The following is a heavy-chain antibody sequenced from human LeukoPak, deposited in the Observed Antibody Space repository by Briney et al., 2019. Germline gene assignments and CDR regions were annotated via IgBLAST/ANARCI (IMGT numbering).Heavy chain of an antibody. D-gene: IGHD3-3*01. Sequence: SVKVSCKASGGTFSSYAISWVRQAPGQGLEWMGGIIPIFGTANYAQKFQGRVTITTDESTSTAYMELSSLRSEDTAVYYCALRFLEWPEYGIGFDYWGQGTLVTVSS. V-gene: IGHV1-69*05. CDR2: IIPIFGTA. J-gene: IGHJ4*02. CDR3: ALRFLEWPEYGIGFDY. CDR1: GGTFSSYA.